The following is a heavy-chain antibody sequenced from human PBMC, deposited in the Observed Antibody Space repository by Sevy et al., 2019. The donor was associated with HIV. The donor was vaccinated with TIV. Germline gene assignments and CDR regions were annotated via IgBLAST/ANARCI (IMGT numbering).Heavy chain of an antibody. CDR3: AGDKNSAMVTPFDF. Sequence: GGSLRLSCVASGFTVSNYWMNWVRQAPGMGLEWVAKIKEDGKETYYVYSVKGRFTISRDNAKNSLYLQMTSLRAEDTAVYYCAGDKNSAMVTPFDFWFLGTLVTFSS. V-gene: IGHV3-7*03. J-gene: IGHJ4*02. CDR1: GFTVSNYW. CDR2: IKEDGKET. D-gene: IGHD5-18*01.